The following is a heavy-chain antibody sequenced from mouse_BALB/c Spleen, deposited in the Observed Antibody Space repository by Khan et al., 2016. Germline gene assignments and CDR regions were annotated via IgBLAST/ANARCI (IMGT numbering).Heavy chain of an antibody. CDR1: GFNIKDTY. D-gene: IGHD1-1*01. CDR3: ARGLYYYGSSYYAMDY. J-gene: IGHJ4*01. CDR2: IDPANGNP. V-gene: IGHV14-3*02. Sequence: VQLQQSGAESVKPGASVKLSCTATGFNIKDTYMYWVKQRPEQGLEWIGRIDPANGNPKYVQKFQGKATITAETSSNTAYLKLSILTSEDTAVYYCARGLYYYGSSYYAMDYWGQGTSVTVSS.